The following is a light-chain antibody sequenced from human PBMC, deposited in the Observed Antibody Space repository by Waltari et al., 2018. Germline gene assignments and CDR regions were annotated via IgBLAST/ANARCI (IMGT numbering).Light chain of an antibody. V-gene: IGLV2-11*01. CDR2: DVI. CDR1: SSDVGGYNH. CDR3: CSYAGSYTVV. J-gene: IGLJ2*01. Sequence: QSALTQPPSVSGSPGPSVPLPCTGTSSDVGGYNHVSWYQHHPGKAPKLLIFDVIKRPSGVPDRFSGSKSGNTASLTISGLQAEDEADYYCCSYAGSYTVVFGGGTRLTVL.